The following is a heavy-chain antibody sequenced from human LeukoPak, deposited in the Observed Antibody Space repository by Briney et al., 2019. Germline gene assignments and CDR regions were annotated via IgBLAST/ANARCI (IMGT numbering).Heavy chain of an antibody. V-gene: IGHV3-21*01. CDR2: ITASSIYI. Sequence: GGSLRLSCAASGFAFSGYNMNWVRQAPGQGLEWISSITASSIYIYHAESVKGRFTVSRDNAKNLLFLQMDSLRAEDTAVYYCARVLRDYYFDFWGQGTLVTVSS. CDR1: GFAFSGYN. CDR3: ARVLRDYYFDF. D-gene: IGHD2-15*01. J-gene: IGHJ4*02.